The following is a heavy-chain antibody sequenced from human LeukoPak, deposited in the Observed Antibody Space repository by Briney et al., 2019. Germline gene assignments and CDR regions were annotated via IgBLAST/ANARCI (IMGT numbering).Heavy chain of an antibody. CDR2: FDPEYGET. Sequence: AASVKVSCKVSGSTLTELSMHWVRQAPGKGFEWMGGFDPEYGETIYAQKFQGRVTMTEDTSADTAYMEVSNLRSEDTAVYYYATTRDGYNPEFDYWGQGTLVTVSS. V-gene: IGHV1-24*01. D-gene: IGHD5-24*01. CDR3: ATTRDGYNPEFDY. J-gene: IGHJ4*02. CDR1: GSTLTELS.